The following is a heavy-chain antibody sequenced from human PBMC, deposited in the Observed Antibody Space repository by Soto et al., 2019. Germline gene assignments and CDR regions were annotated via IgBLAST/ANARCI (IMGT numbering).Heavy chain of an antibody. CDR1: GGSISSSSYY. J-gene: IGHJ6*02. CDR3: ARQEGGLTGTWGYYYYGMDV. D-gene: IGHD1-1*01. V-gene: IGHV4-39*01. CDR2: IYYSGST. Sequence: SETLSLTCTVSGGSISSSSYYWGWIRQPPGKGLEWIGSIYYSGSTYYNPSLKSRVTISVDTSKNQFSLKLSSVTAADTAVYYCARQEGGLTGTWGYYYYGMDVWGQGTTVTVSS.